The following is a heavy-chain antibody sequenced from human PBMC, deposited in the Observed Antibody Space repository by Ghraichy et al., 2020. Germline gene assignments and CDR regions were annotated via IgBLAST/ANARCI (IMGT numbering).Heavy chain of an antibody. J-gene: IGHJ6*02. CDR2: ISSSTRYI. CDR1: GLMFSPNT. D-gene: IGHD6-19*01. Sequence: ETLSLTCVASGLMFSPNTMNWVRQAPGKGLEWVSSISSSTRYIYYADSVKGRFTISRDNAQNSLYLQMNSLRVEDTAVYYCSRGGGAGTPVLYHMDVWGLGTTVTVSS. V-gene: IGHV3-21*01. CDR3: SRGGGAGTPVLYHMDV.